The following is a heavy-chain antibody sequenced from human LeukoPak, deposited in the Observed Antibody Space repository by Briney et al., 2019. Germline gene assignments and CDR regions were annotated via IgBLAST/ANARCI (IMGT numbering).Heavy chain of an antibody. CDR2: IYYSGTT. V-gene: IGHV4-59*12. CDR1: GGSISSYY. D-gene: IGHD2-15*01. J-gene: IGHJ4*02. Sequence: SSETLSLTCTVSGGSISSYYWSWIRQPPGKGLEWIGYIYYSGTTYYNPSLESRATISADTSKNQFSLKLTSVTAAVTAVYFCARDVGYDNSSCFGYWGQGTRVTVSS. CDR3: ARDVGYDNSSCFGY.